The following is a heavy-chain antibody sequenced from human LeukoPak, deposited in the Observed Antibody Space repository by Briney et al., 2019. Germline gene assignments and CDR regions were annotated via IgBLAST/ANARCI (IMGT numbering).Heavy chain of an antibody. Sequence: GRSLRLSCAASGFTFSSYGMHWVRQAPGKGLEWVAVIWYDGSNKKYADSVKGRFTISRDNSKNTLYLQMNSLRAEDTGVYYCATLATVTTEYDFWGQGTLVTVSS. CDR1: GFTFSSYG. CDR2: IWYDGSNK. V-gene: IGHV3-33*01. J-gene: IGHJ4*02. D-gene: IGHD4-11*01. CDR3: ATLATVTTEYDF.